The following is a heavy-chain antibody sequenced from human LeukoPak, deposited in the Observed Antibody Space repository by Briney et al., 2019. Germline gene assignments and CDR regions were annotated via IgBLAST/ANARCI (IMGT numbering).Heavy chain of an antibody. CDR3: ARQRNLRFLEWLSSTDY. J-gene: IGHJ4*02. D-gene: IGHD3-3*01. CDR1: GGSISSGGYS. Sequence: PSETLSLTCAVSGGSISSGGYSWSWIRQPPGKGLEWIGSIYYSGSTYYNPSLKSRVTISVDTSKNQFSLKLSSVTAADTAVYYCARQRNLRFLEWLSSTDYWGQGTLVTVSS. CDR2: IYYSGST. V-gene: IGHV4-30-2*03.